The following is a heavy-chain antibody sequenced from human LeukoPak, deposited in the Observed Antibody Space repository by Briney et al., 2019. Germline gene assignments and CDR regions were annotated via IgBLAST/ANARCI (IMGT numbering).Heavy chain of an antibody. J-gene: IGHJ4*02. CDR1: GFTFSSYA. CDR3: AKVLTLDYYDSSGYYDY. D-gene: IGHD3-22*01. V-gene: IGHV3-33*06. Sequence: GGSLRLSCAASGFTFSSYAMSWVRQAPGKGLEWVAVIWYDGSNKYYADSVKGRFTISRDNSKNTLYLQMNSLRAEDTAVYYCAKVLTLDYYDSSGYYDYWGQGTLVTVSS. CDR2: IWYDGSNK.